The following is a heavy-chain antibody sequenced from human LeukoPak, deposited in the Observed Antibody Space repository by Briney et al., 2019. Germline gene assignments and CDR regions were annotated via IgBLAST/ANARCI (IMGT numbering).Heavy chain of an antibody. J-gene: IGHJ3*02. CDR3: SRDVGRGPPEAFDI. Sequence: GGSLRLSCAASGFTFSRYSMNWVRQAPRKGLEWVSTLSSISHYIYYADSAEGRFTVSRDNANNLLYLQMNSLGAEDTAVYYCSRDVGRGPPEAFDIWGQGTMVTVSS. V-gene: IGHV3-21*06. CDR1: GFTFSRYS. CDR2: LSSISHYI. D-gene: IGHD1-26*01.